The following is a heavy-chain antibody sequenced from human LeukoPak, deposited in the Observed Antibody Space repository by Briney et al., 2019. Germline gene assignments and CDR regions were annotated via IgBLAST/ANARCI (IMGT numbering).Heavy chain of an antibody. CDR2: SSSRSSTI. CDR3: ARDGYYYGSGSYYKVDFDY. D-gene: IGHD3-10*01. Sequence: GGSLRLSCAASGFTFSSYSMNWVRQAPGRGLEWVSYSSSRSSTIYYADSVKGRFTISRDNAKNSLYLQMNSLRAEDTAVYYCARDGYYYGSGSYYKVDFDYWGQGTLVTVSS. J-gene: IGHJ4*02. V-gene: IGHV3-48*01. CDR1: GFTFSSYS.